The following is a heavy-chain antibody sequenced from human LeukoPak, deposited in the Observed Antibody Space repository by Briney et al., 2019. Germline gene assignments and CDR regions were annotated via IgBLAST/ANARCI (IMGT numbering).Heavy chain of an antibody. CDR1: GYTFTGYY. CDR2: INPNSGGT. CDR3: ARGVTYHDFWSGYYSRAFDI. Sequence: ASVKVSCKASGYTFTGYYMHWVRQAPGQGLEWMGWINPNSGGTNYAQKFQGRVTMTRDTSISTAYMELSRLRSDDTAVYYCARGVTYHDFWSGYYSRAFDIWGQGTMVTVSS. J-gene: IGHJ3*02. V-gene: IGHV1-2*02. D-gene: IGHD3-3*01.